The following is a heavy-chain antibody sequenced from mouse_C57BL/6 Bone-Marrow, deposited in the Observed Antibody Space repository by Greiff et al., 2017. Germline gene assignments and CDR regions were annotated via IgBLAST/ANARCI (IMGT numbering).Heavy chain of an antibody. CDR1: GYTFTDYY. V-gene: IGHV1-76*01. CDR3: ARAYSFDY. CDR2: IYPGSGNT. Sequence: VQLQQSGAELVRPGASVKLSCKASGYTFTDYYINWVKQRPGQGLEWIGRIYPGSGNTYYNEKFKGKATLTVEKSSSTAYMQLSSLTSEDSAVYFCARAYSFDYWGQGTTVTVSS. J-gene: IGHJ2*01.